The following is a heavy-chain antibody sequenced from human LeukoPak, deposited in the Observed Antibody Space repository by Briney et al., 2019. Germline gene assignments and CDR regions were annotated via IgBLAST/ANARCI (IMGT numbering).Heavy chain of an antibody. V-gene: IGHV4-4*07. CDR3: ARVGDTSSYFYFLDY. Sequence: SETLSLTCTVSGGSISSYYWSWIRQPAGKGLEWIGRIYTSGSTNYNPSLKSRLSISVDTSKNQFSLKLTSVTAADTAVYYCARVGDTSSYFYFLDYWGQGSLVTVSS. CDR1: GGSISSYY. CDR2: IYTSGST. D-gene: IGHD3-22*01. J-gene: IGHJ4*02.